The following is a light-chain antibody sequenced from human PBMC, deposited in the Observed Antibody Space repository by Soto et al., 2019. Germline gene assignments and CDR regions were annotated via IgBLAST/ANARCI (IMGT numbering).Light chain of an antibody. V-gene: IGKV3-11*01. CDR3: QQRLNWPLT. CDR2: EAS. Sequence: ETVLTQSPATLSLSPGERATLSCRARQSVSTYLAWYQQKPGQAPRLLISEASNRATGIPARFSGSGSGTDFTLTISSLEPEDFAVYYCQQRLNWPLTFGGGTKVEI. J-gene: IGKJ4*01. CDR1: QSVSTY.